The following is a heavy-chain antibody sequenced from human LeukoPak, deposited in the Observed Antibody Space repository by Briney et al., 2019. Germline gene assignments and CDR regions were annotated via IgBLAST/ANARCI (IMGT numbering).Heavy chain of an antibody. CDR2: IIPIFGTA. CDR1: GGTFSNYA. J-gene: IGHJ4*02. Sequence: SVKVSCKASGGTFSNYAISWVRQAPGQGLEWMGGIIPIFGTANYAQKFQGRVTITADKSTSTAYMELSSLRSEDTAVYYCAGVRIAAAGTSFDYWGQGTLVTVSS. V-gene: IGHV1-69*06. CDR3: AGVRIAAAGTSFDY. D-gene: IGHD6-13*01.